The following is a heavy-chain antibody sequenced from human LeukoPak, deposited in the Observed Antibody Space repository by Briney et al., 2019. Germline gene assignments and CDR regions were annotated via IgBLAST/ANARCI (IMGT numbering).Heavy chain of an antibody. D-gene: IGHD3-3*01. CDR2: ISSSGSTI. CDR3: AKSSNYDFWSGYYGY. Sequence: PGGSLRLSCAASGFTFSSYSMNWVRQAPGKGLEWVSYISSSGSTIYYADSVKGRFTISRDNAKNSLYLQMNSLRAEDMALYYCAKSSNYDFWSGYYGYWGQGTLVTVSS. V-gene: IGHV3-48*04. CDR1: GFTFSSYS. J-gene: IGHJ4*02.